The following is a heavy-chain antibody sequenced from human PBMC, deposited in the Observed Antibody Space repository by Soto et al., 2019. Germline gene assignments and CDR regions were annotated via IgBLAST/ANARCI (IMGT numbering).Heavy chain of an antibody. CDR1: GYAFSFG. CDR3: ATYYFGSGSYYRFDN. Sequence: VQSGGEVKKPGASVRVSCKASGYAFSFGFSWVRQAPGQGLVCMGWISASDGSTNSAQKFRGRISLTTDTSTNTAYLDLLSLTSDDTAVYFCATYYFGSGSYYRFDNWGQGTLVTVSS. J-gene: IGHJ4*02. CDR2: ISASDGST. D-gene: IGHD3-10*01. V-gene: IGHV1-18*01.